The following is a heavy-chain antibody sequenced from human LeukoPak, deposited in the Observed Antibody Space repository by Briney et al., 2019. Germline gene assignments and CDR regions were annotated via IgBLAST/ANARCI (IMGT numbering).Heavy chain of an antibody. J-gene: IGHJ4*02. CDR3: TPTLYYDYVWGSYLNYDY. CDR2: IKSKTDAGTT. Sequence: GGSLRLSCAASGFTFSNAWMNWVRQAPGKGLEWVGRIKSKTDAGTTDYAAPVKGRFTISRDDSKNTLYLQMNSLKTEDTAVYYCTPTLYYDYVWGSYLNYDYWGQGTLVTVSS. V-gene: IGHV3-15*01. CDR1: GFTFSNAW. D-gene: IGHD3-16*02.